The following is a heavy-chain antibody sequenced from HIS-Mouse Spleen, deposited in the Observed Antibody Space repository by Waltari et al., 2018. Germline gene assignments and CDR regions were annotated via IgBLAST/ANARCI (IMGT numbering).Heavy chain of an antibody. V-gene: IGHV1-8*01. D-gene: IGHD2-15*01. CDR2: KNPNSGNT. CDR3: ARWEYCSGGSCQSAFDI. J-gene: IGHJ3*02. Sequence: VQLVQSGAEVKKPGSSVKVSCKASGDTFPSYDINWVRQATGQGLEWMGWKNPNSGNTGYAQKFQGRVTMTRNTSISTAYMELSSLRSEDTAVYYCARWEYCSGGSCQSAFDIWGQGTMVTVSS. CDR1: GDTFPSYD.